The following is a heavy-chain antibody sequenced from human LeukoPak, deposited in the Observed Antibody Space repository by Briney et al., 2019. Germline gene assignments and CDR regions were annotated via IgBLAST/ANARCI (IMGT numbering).Heavy chain of an antibody. V-gene: IGHV3-23*01. Sequence: PGGSLRLSCAASEFTFSSYAMSWVRQAPGKGLEWVSPISGNSATTYYADSVKGRFTISRDNSKNTLYLQMSSLRAEDTAVYYCAKGSGVGSYHYMDVWGKGTTVTVSS. CDR3: AKGSGVGSYHYMDV. D-gene: IGHD3-10*01. J-gene: IGHJ6*03. CDR2: ISGNSATT. CDR1: EFTFSSYA.